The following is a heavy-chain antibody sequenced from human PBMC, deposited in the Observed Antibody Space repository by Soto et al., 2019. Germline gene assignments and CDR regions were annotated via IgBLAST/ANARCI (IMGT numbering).Heavy chain of an antibody. CDR2: MNPNSGNT. J-gene: IGHJ6*03. CDR3: ARGSRGRFLEWLPTNYYYYYYMDV. CDR1: GYTFTSYD. Sequence: ASVKVSCKDSGYTFTSYDINWVRQATGQGLEWMGWMNPNSGNTGYAQKFQGRVTMTRNTSISTAYMELSSLRSEDTAVYYCARGSRGRFLEWLPTNYYYYYYMDVWGKGTTVTVSS. D-gene: IGHD3-3*01. V-gene: IGHV1-8*01.